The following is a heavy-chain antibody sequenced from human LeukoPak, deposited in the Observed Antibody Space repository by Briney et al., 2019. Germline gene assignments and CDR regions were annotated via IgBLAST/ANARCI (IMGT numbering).Heavy chain of an antibody. V-gene: IGHV4-34*01. Sequence: SETLSLTCAVYGGSFSDYYWNWIRQPPGKGLEWIGEINRSGTTNYNPSLKSRVTISVDTSKNQFSLRLSSVTAADTAVYYCARGLRLPSRSTPAVPHVWGKGTTVTVSA. CDR1: GGSFSDYY. CDR2: INRSGTT. D-gene: IGHD2/OR15-2a*01. J-gene: IGHJ6*04. CDR3: ARGLRLPSRSTPAVPHV.